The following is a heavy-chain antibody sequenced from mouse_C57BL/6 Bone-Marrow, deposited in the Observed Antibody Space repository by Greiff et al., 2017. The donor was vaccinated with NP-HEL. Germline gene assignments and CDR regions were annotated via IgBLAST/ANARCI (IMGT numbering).Heavy chain of an antibody. V-gene: IGHV1-64*01. Sequence: QVQLKQPGAELVKPGASVKLSCKASGYTFTSYWMHWVKQRPGQGLEWIGMIHPNSGSTNYNEKFKSKATLTVDKSSSTAYMQLSSLTSEDSAVYYCASYLPGFAYWGQGTLVTVSA. J-gene: IGHJ3*01. D-gene: IGHD2-1*01. CDR1: GYTFTSYW. CDR2: IHPNSGST. CDR3: ASYLPGFAY.